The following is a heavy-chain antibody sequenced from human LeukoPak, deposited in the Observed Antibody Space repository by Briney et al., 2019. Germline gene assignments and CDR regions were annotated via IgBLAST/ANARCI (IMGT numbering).Heavy chain of an antibody. Sequence: ASVKVSCKASGYTFTSYGITWVRQAPGQGLEWMGWISGNILKVEYAQKFQDRLIMTTDTSTSTVYMELRSLRSDDTAVYFCARDSPAAPYDFWRGYYGLYNWFDPWGQGTLVTVSS. CDR3: ARDSPAAPYDFWRGYYGLYNWFDP. V-gene: IGHV1-18*01. CDR1: GYTFTSYG. CDR2: ISGNILKV. J-gene: IGHJ5*02. D-gene: IGHD3-3*01.